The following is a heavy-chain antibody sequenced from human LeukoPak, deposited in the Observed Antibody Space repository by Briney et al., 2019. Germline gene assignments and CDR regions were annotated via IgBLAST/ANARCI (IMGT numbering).Heavy chain of an antibody. CDR2: IWNDGSNK. D-gene: IGHD3-10*01. V-gene: IGHV3-33*01. CDR3: ARASGPFDY. J-gene: IGHJ4*02. CDR1: GFTFSIYG. Sequence: PGGSLSLSCAASGFTFSIYGMHWVRQAPGKGLEWVAVIWNDGSNKYYADSVKGRFTISRDNSKNTLYLQMNSLRAEDTAVYSCARASGPFDYWGQGTLVTVSS.